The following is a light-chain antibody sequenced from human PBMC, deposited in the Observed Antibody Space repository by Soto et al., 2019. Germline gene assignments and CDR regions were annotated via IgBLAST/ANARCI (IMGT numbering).Light chain of an antibody. CDR3: SSYTSSSTLVV. CDR1: SSDVGPYDL. V-gene: IGLV2-14*02. Sequence: QSVLTQPASVSGSPGQSITISCTRSSSDVGPYDLVSWYQQYPGKAPKLMIYEGSKRPSGVSNRFSGSKSGNTASLTISGLQAEDEADYYCSSYTSSSTLVVFGGGTKVTVL. CDR2: EGS. J-gene: IGLJ2*01.